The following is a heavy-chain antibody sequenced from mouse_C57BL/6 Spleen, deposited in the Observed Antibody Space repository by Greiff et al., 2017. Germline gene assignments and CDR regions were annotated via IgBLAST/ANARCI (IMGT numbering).Heavy chain of an antibody. J-gene: IGHJ4*01. V-gene: IGHV1-82*01. CDR1: GYAFSSSW. D-gene: IGHD2-1*01. CDR2: IYPGDGDT. CDR3: ARVGYYGNYDAMDY. Sequence: VQLQQSGPELVKPGASVKISCKASGYAFSSSWMNWVKQRPGKGLEWIGRIYPGDGDTNYNGKFKGKATLTADKSSSTAYMQLSSLTSEDSAVYFCARVGYYGNYDAMDYWGQGTSVTVSS.